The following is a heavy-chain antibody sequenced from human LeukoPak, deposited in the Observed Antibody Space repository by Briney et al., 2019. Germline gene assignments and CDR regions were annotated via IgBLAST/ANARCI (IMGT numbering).Heavy chain of an antibody. Sequence: PGGSLRLSCAASGFNFNNYAMSWVRQAPGKGLEWVSGISGSGGSGSTYYADSVKGRFTISRDNSKNTLYLQMNGLRAEDTAVYYCARDGVAAAVNYYYYYMDVWGKGTTVTISS. V-gene: IGHV3-23*01. J-gene: IGHJ6*03. CDR2: ISGSGGSGST. CDR3: ARDGVAAAVNYYYYYMDV. D-gene: IGHD6-13*01. CDR1: GFNFNNYA.